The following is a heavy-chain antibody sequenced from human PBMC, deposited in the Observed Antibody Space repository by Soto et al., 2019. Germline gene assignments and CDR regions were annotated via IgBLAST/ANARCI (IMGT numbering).Heavy chain of an antibody. D-gene: IGHD5-18*01. CDR1: GYTFTSYY. V-gene: IGHV1-46*01. CDR2: INPSGGST. Sequence: ASVKVSCKASGYTFTSYYMHWVRQAPGQGLEWMGIINPSGGSTSYAQKFQGRVTMTRDTSTSTVYMEMSSLRSEDTALYYCARAPSRYSSSRPVAYYYYRMDAWAQGTTVTVS. CDR3: ARAPSRYSSSRPVAYYYYRMDA. J-gene: IGHJ6*02.